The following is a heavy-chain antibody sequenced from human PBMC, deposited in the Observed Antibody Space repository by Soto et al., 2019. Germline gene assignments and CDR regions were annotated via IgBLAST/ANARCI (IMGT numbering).Heavy chain of an antibody. CDR2: ISHDGNQK. CDR1: GFTFSSYG. CDR3: VKATLPTAIKFGVDS. J-gene: IGHJ5*01. Sequence: LRLSCAASGFTFSSYGMHWVRQTPDKGLEWVAVISHDGNQKYYADFAKGRFTISRDNARNTLHLQMNSLRPEDTAFFYCVKATLPTAIKFGVDSWGQGTLVTVSS. D-gene: IGHD2-2*01. V-gene: IGHV3-30*18.